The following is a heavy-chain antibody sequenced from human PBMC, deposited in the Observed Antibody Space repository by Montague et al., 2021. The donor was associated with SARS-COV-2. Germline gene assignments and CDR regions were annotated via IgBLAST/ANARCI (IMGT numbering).Heavy chain of an antibody. J-gene: IGHJ2*01. CDR2: MYLIGSS. CDR1: GWSFSGSY. V-gene: IGHV4-34*01. D-gene: IGHD6-19*01. Sequence: SETLSLTCAVYGWSFSGSYLSLTPQPPGTALEWIGEMYLIGSSFPNPSPKSRVTISIDTSKNQFSLKLSSVSAADTAVYYCARGSGWYKYWYFDLWGRGTLVTVSS. CDR3: ARGSGWYKYWYFDL.